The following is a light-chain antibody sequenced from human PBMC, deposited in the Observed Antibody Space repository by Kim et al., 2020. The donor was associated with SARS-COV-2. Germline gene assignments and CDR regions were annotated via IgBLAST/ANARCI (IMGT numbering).Light chain of an antibody. CDR3: NSRGSNDNVL. CDR2: GKN. V-gene: IGLV3-19*01. J-gene: IGLJ2*01. CDR1: VSGVI. Sequence: AQTFGIHAKETVSGVILQPGNSSSRDRPQFLSTIGKNNRPSGIPDRFSGSSSGDTASLTITGTQAGDEADYYCNSRGSNDNVLFGGGTQLTVL.